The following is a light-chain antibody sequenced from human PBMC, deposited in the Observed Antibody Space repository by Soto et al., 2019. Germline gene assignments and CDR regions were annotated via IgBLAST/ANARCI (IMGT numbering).Light chain of an antibody. Sequence: DIVMTQSPATLSVSPGGRATLSCRASQSVGSNVAWYQQKPGQPPRLLIYGASTRAAGVPARFSGSGSGTEIILTISSLQSEDFAVYYCQQYSKWPLTFGGGTKVDI. CDR3: QQYSKWPLT. J-gene: IGKJ4*01. CDR2: GAS. CDR1: QSVGSN. V-gene: IGKV3-15*01.